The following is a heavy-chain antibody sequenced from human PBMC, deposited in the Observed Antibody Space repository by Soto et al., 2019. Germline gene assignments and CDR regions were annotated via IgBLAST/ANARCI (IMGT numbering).Heavy chain of an antibody. CDR1: GDSVSSNSAA. CDR2: TYYRSKWYN. J-gene: IGHJ6*02. CDR3: ARVRITGTIRYYYYGMDV. D-gene: IGHD1-7*01. Sequence: SPTLSLPCAISGDSVSSNSAAWNWIRQSPSRGLEWLGRTYYRSKWYNDYAVSVKSRITINPDTSKNQFSLQLNSVTPEDTAVYYCARVRITGTIRYYYYGMDVWGQGTTVTVSS. V-gene: IGHV6-1*01.